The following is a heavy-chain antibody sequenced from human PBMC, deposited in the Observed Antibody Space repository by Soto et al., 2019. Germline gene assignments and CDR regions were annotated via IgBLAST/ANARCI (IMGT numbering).Heavy chain of an antibody. CDR1: GNTVPNYA. J-gene: IGHJ4*02. D-gene: IGHD1-26*01. Sequence: ASVKVSCKASGNTVPNYAIHWVRQDPGQRLEWMGWINAGNGNTKYSQKFQGRVTITRDTSASTAYMELSSLRSEDTAVYYCARDFTGSYLGLDYWGQGTLVTVSS. CDR2: INAGNGNT. CDR3: ARDFTGSYLGLDY. V-gene: IGHV1-3*01.